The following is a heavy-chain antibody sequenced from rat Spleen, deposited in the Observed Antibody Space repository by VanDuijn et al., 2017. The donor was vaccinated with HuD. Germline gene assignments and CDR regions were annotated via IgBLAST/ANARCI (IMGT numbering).Heavy chain of an antibody. CDR1: GFTFSDYY. CDR3: TRTLQYYYSGGVMDA. J-gene: IGHJ4*01. CDR2: ISTAGGNT. Sequence: EVQLVESGGGLVQPGRSLKLSCAASGFTFSDYYMAWVRQAPTKGLEWVAYISTAGGNTYYRDSVRGRFTISRDNAKSTLYLQMNSLRSEDTATYYCTRTLQYYYSGGVMDAWGQGASVTVSS. V-gene: IGHV5-27*01. D-gene: IGHD1-1*01.